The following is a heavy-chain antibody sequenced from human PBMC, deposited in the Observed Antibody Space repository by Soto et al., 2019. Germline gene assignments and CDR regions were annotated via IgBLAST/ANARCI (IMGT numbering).Heavy chain of an antibody. D-gene: IGHD2-15*01. CDR2: IRSKANSYAT. J-gene: IGHJ4*02. V-gene: IGHV3-73*01. CDR1: GFTFSGSA. Sequence: EVQLVESGGGLVQPGGSLKLSCAASGFTFSGSAMHWVRQASGKGLEWVGRIRSKANSYATAYAASVKGRFTISRDDSKNTAYLQMNSLKTEDTAVYYCTSRGFGRSGSCWGQGTLVTVSS. CDR3: TSRGFGRSGSC.